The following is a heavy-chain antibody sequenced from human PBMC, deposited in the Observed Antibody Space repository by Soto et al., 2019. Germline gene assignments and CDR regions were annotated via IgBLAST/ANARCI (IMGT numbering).Heavy chain of an antibody. D-gene: IGHD2-15*01. V-gene: IGHV1-69*02. Sequence: QVQLVQSGAEVKKPGSSVKVSCKASGGTFSSYTISWVRQAPGQGLEWMGRIIPILGIANYAQKFQGRVTITADKSTSTAYMELSSLRSEDTAVYYCARAVTVTGYCSGGSCYSFDPWGQGTLVTVSS. CDR3: ARAVTVTGYCSGGSCYSFDP. CDR2: IIPILGIA. CDR1: GGTFSSYT. J-gene: IGHJ5*02.